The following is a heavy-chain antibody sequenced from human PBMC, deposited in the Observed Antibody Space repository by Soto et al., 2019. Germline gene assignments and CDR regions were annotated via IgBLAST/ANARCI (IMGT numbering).Heavy chain of an antibody. V-gene: IGHV3-15*01. CDR1: GFTFSNAW. Sequence: GGSLRLSCAASGFTFSNAWMSWVRQAPGKGLEWVGRIKSKTDGGTTDYAAPVKGRFTISRDDSKNTLYLQMNSLKTEDTAVYYFTTDELRYFDWLLPSHFDYWGQGTLVTVSS. J-gene: IGHJ4*02. CDR3: TTDELRYFDWLLPSHFDY. D-gene: IGHD3-9*01. CDR2: IKSKTDGGTT.